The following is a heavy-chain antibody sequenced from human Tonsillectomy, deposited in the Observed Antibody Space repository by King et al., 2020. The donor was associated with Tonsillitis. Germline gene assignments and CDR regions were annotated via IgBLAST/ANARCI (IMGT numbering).Heavy chain of an antibody. D-gene: IGHD2-21*02. V-gene: IGHV1-2*02. CDR3: ARLGGLRMGPQEDH. CDR1: GFTFTGYY. CDR2: INLNSGDA. Sequence: QLVQSGAEVKKPGASVKVSCKASGFTFTGYYMHWVRQAPGQGLEWMGWINLNSGDAEFAQKFRGRVTLTRETSTNTAYMEMSRLRSDDTALYWCARLGGLRMGPQEDHWGPGTLVTVSS. J-gene: IGHJ4*02.